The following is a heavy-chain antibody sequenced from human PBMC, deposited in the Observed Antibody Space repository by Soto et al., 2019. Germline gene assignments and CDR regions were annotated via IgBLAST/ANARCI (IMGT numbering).Heavy chain of an antibody. J-gene: IGHJ3*02. CDR1: GGSFSGYY. V-gene: IGHV4-34*01. CDR2: INHSGST. CDR3: ARARADAFDI. Sequence: SETLSLTCAVYGGSFSGYYWSWIRQPPGKGLEWIGEINHSGSTNYNPSLKSRVTISVDTSKNQFSLKLSSVTAADTAVYYCARARADAFDIWGQGTMVTVSS.